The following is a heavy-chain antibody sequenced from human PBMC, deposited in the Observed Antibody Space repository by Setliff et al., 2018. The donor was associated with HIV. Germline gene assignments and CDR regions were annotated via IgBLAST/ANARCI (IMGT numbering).Heavy chain of an antibody. CDR3: ARSFPYYYESSGLYAMDV. CDR1: GGSISSGGFY. D-gene: IGHD3-22*01. J-gene: IGHJ6*02. CDR2: IYNTGST. Sequence: NPSETLSLTCTVTGGSISSGGFYWTWIRQHPGKGLEWIGYIYNTGSTYHSPSLESRVTISRDDDRNFLFLQMNSLRAEDTAIYFCARSFPYYYESSGLYAMDVWGQGTTVTVSS. V-gene: IGHV4-31*03.